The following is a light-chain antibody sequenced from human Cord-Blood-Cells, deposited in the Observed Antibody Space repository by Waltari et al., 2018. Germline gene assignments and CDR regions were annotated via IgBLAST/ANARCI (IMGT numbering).Light chain of an antibody. CDR3: QQYGSSPSIT. V-gene: IGKV3D-20*01. Sequence: EIVLTQSPATLSLSQGERATLSCGASQSVRSSYLAWYHQKPGLAPRLLIYDTSSRATGIPDRFSGSGSGTDFTLTISRLEPEDFAVYYCQQYGSSPSITFGQGTRLEIK. J-gene: IGKJ5*01. CDR2: DTS. CDR1: QSVRSSY.